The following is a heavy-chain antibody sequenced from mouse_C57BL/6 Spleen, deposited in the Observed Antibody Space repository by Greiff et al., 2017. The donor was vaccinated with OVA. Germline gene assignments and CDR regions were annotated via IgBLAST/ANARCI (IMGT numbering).Heavy chain of an antibody. CDR2: IWTGGGT. Sequence: VMLVESGPGLVAPSQSLSITCTVSGFSLTSYAISWVRQPPGKGLEWLGVIWTGGGTNYNSALKSRLSISKDNSKSQVCLKMNSLQTDDTARYYGARTSGSSYYAMDYWGQGTSVTVSS. CDR1: GFSLTSYA. CDR3: ARTSGSSYYAMDY. D-gene: IGHD1-1*01. V-gene: IGHV2-9-1*01. J-gene: IGHJ4*01.